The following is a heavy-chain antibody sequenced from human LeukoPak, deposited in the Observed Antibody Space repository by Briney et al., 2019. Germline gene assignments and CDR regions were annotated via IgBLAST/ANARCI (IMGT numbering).Heavy chain of an antibody. CDR1: GFTFSSYA. CDR3: AKDSIVVVTLDAFDI. J-gene: IGHJ3*02. CDR2: ISGSGGST. V-gene: IGHV3-23*01. Sequence: PGGSLRLSCAASGFTFSSYAMSWVRQAPGKGLEWVSAISGSGGSTYYADSVKGRFTISRDNSKNALYLQMNSLRAEDTAVYYCAKDSIVVVTLDAFDIWGQGTMVTVSS. D-gene: IGHD3-22*01.